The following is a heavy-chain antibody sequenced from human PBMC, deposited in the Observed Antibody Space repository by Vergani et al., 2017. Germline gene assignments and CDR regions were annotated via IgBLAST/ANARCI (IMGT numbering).Heavy chain of an antibody. V-gene: IGHV4-59*01. Sequence: QVQLQESGPGLVKPSETLSLTCTVSGGSISSYYWSWIRQPPGKGLEWIGYIYYSGSTNYNPSLKSRVTISVDTSKNQFSLKLSSVTAADTAVYYCAKVAATVTYDDAFDIWGQGTMVTVSS. J-gene: IGHJ3*02. CDR1: GGSISSYY. CDR2: IYYSGST. CDR3: AKVAATVTYDDAFDI. D-gene: IGHD4-17*01.